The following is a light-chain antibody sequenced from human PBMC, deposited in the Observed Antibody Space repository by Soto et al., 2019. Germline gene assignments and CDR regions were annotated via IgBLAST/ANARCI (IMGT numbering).Light chain of an antibody. J-gene: IGKJ1*01. CDR1: QTIGTW. CDR2: TAS. CDR3: KQYNSLWT. V-gene: IGKV1-5*03. Sequence: DIQMTQSPSTLSASVGDRVTITCRADQTIGTWLAWYQQKPGKAPKLLIYTASSLESGVPSRFSGRGSGTEFSLTFSSLQPDDFATYYCKQYNSLWTFGQGTKVDIK.